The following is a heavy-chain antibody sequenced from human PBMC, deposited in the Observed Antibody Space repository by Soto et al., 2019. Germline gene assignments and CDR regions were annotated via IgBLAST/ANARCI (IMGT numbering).Heavy chain of an antibody. CDR3: GRDGSGGIIDS. D-gene: IGHD2-15*01. J-gene: IGHJ3*01. CDR1: GYTFTGYG. CDR2: NSVCNGNT. V-gene: IGHV1-18*01. Sequence: QVQLVQSGAEVKKPGASVKVSCKTSGYTFTGYGINWVRQAPGHGHDWKGWNSVCNGNTKYGQNIQDRVIMTTDTSTSTAYMELRSLRSDDAPVYFCGRDGSGGIIDSWGQGTMLIVSS.